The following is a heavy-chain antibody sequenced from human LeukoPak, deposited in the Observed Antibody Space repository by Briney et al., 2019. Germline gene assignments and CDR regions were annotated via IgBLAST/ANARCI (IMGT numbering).Heavy chain of an antibody. D-gene: IGHD2-15*01. CDR2: IKQDGSEK. CDR3: ARYRGGGHMDV. Sequence: GGSLRLSCAASGFIFSSYWMSWVRQAPGKGLEWVANIKQDGSEKYYVDSVKGRFTISRDNAKNSLYLQMNSLRAGDTAVYYCARYRGGGHMDVWGKGTTVTISS. V-gene: IGHV3-7*01. J-gene: IGHJ6*03. CDR1: GFIFSSYW.